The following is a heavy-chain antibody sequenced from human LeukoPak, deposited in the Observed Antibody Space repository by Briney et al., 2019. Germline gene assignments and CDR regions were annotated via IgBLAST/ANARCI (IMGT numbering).Heavy chain of an antibody. Sequence: GGSLRLSCAASGFTFSSYAMSWVRQAPGKGLEWVSAISGSGGSTYYADSVKGRFTISRDSSENTLYLQMNSLRAEDTAVYYCAKTPYYDSSGYYSHYFDYWGQGTLVTVSS. CDR1: GFTFSSYA. CDR3: AKTPYYDSSGYYSHYFDY. V-gene: IGHV3-23*01. D-gene: IGHD3-22*01. CDR2: ISGSGGST. J-gene: IGHJ4*02.